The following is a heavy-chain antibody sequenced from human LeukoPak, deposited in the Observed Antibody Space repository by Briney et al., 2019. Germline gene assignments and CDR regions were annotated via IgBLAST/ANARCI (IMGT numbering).Heavy chain of an antibody. CDR1: GDSVSRNGAA. J-gene: IGHJ6*02. Sequence: SQTLSPTCAISGDSVSRNGAAWNWIRQSPSRGLEWLGRTYYRSKWNNDCAVSLESRITINPDTSKNQFSLQLNSVTPEDTAVYYCARGAPSYYGMDVWGQGTTVTVSS. CDR3: ARGAPSYYGMDV. CDR2: TYYRSKWNN. V-gene: IGHV6-1*01.